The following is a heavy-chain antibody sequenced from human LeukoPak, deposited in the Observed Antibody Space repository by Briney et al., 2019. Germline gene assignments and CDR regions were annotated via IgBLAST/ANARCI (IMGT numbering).Heavy chain of an antibody. V-gene: IGHV3-23*01. J-gene: IGHJ3*02. Sequence: GGSLRLSCAASGFTFSSYAMSWVRQAPGKGLEWVSAISGSGGSTYYADSVKGRFTISRDNSKNTLYLQMNSLRAEDTAVYYCAAARRFWSPYFGWAAFDIWGQGTMVTVSS. CDR2: ISGSGGST. CDR3: AAARRFWSPYFGWAAFDI. D-gene: IGHD3-3*01. CDR1: GFTFSSYA.